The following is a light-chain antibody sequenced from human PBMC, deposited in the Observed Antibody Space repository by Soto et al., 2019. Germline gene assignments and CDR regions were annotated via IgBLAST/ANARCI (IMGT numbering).Light chain of an antibody. CDR3: QQYGSSLVT. J-gene: IGKJ2*01. CDR2: GAS. Sequence: EIVLTQSPGNLSLSPGERDTLSCRASQSVSSSYLAWYQQKPGQAPRLLIYGASSRATGIPDRFSGSGSGTDFTLTISRLEPEDFALYYCQQYGSSLVTFGQGTKLEIK. V-gene: IGKV3-20*01. CDR1: QSVSSSY.